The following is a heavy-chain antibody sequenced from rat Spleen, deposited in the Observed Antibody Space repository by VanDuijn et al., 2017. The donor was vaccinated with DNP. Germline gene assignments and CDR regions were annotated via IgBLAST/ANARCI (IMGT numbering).Heavy chain of an antibody. CDR3: ARSRPGIPYYYVMDA. CDR1: GYSITSNY. D-gene: IGHD1-4*01. V-gene: IGHV3-1*01. CDR2: ISYSGST. J-gene: IGHJ4*01. Sequence: EVQLQESGPGLVKPSQSLSLTCSVTGYSITSNYWGWIRKFPGNKMDWIGHISYSGSTSYNPSLKSRISITRDTSKNQFFLQLNSVTTEDTATYYCARSRPGIPYYYVMDAWGQGASVTVSS.